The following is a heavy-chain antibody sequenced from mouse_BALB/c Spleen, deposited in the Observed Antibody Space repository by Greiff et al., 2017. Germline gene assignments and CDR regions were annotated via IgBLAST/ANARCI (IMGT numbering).Heavy chain of an antibody. D-gene: IGHD2-4*01. Sequence: VQLQQPGAELVRPGASVKLSCKASGYTFTSYWINWVKQRPGQGLEWIGNIYPSDSYTNYNQKFKDKATLTVDKSSSTAYMQLSSPTSEDSAVYYCTRNGDYDDYWGQGTTLTVSS. J-gene: IGHJ2*01. CDR2: IYPSDSYT. CDR3: TRNGDYDDY. V-gene: IGHV1-69*02. CDR1: GYTFTSYW.